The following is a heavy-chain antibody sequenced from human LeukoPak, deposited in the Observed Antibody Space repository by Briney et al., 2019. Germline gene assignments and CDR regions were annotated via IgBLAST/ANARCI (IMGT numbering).Heavy chain of an antibody. V-gene: IGHV3-23*01. D-gene: IGHD2-15*01. J-gene: IGHJ6*03. CDR2: VSGGGGST. CDR1: GLTFSSYA. CDR3: ASGGAKFGALSYYYYYMDV. Sequence: GGSLRLSCAFSGLTFSSYAMTWVRQAPGKGLEWVSAVSGGGGSTYYADSVRGRFTISRDNSKNTLYLQMNGLKAEDTAVYYCASGGAKFGALSYYYYYMDVWGKGTTVTVSS.